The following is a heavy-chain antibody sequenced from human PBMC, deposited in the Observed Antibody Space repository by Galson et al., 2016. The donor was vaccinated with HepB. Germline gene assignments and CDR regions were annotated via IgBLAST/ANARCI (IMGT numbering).Heavy chain of an antibody. J-gene: IGHJ4*02. CDR2: IYYSRGA. D-gene: IGHD3-10*01. CDR1: GPSLNSTPHY. CDR3: ASNWELPFDF. V-gene: IGHV4-39*07. Sequence: SETLSLTCTVFGPSLNSTPHYWTWVRQPPGKGLDWIGSIYYSRGAYYSPSLKSRILISVDTSQTHFSLKLTSVTAADTAVYYCASNWELPFDFWGQGLLVTVSS.